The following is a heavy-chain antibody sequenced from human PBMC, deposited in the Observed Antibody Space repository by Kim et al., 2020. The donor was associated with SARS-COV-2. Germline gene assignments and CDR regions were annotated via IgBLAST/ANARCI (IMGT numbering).Heavy chain of an antibody. Sequence: ASVKVSCKASGYTFTRYGISWVRQAPGQGFEWMGWISAYNGNTNYAQKLQGRVTMTTDTSTSTAYMELRSLRSDDTAVYYCARNTKVATVQDLDYWGQGTLVTVTS. D-gene: IGHD5-12*01. J-gene: IGHJ4*02. CDR3: ARNTKVATVQDLDY. CDR2: ISAYNGNT. CDR1: GYTFTRYG. V-gene: IGHV1-18*04.